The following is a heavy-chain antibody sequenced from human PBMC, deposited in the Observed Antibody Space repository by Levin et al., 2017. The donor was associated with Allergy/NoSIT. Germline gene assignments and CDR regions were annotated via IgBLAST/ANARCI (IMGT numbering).Heavy chain of an antibody. Sequence: GESLKISCKASGYTFSRSAVHWIRQAPRQRLEYMGWIDAGNGNTKYSKNIQGRVTISRDTSANTVYMELSNLRSEDTAVYYCARDSEDTAMVFAYWGQGTLVTVSS. CDR2: IDAGNGNT. CDR3: ARDSEDTAMVFAY. D-gene: IGHD5-18*01. V-gene: IGHV1-3*01. CDR1: GYTFSRSA. J-gene: IGHJ4*02.